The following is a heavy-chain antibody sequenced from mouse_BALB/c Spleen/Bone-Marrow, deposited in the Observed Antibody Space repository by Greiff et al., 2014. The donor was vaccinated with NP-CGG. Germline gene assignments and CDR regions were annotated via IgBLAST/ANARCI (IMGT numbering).Heavy chain of an antibody. CDR1: GYTFTSSW. Sequence: VQLQQSGSVLVRPGASVKLSCKASGYTFTSSWMHWAKQRPGQGLEWIGEIHPNSGNTNYNEKFKGKATLTVDTSSSTAYVDLSSLTSEDSAVDYCAREKIYGNYLWYFDVWGAGTTVTVSS. J-gene: IGHJ1*01. D-gene: IGHD2-1*01. CDR2: IHPNSGNT. CDR3: AREKIYGNYLWYFDV. V-gene: IGHV1S130*01.